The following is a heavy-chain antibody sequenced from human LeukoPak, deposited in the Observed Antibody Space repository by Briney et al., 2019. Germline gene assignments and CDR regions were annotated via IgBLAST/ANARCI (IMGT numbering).Heavy chain of an antibody. CDR3: ARGHYGFDP. CDR2: MYYSGGDT. J-gene: IGHJ5*02. V-gene: IGHV4-59*08. CDR1: GGSISGYC. Sequence: SETLSLTCTVFGGSISGYCWSWLRQAPGKGLEWIAYMYYSGGDTDYNPSLNSRVAISVDTSTNQVSLKLRSVTAADTAVYYCARGHYGFDPWGQGILVTVSS. D-gene: IGHD3-16*01.